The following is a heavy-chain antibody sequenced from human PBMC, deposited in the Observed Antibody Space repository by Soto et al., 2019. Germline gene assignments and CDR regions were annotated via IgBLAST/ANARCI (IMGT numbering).Heavy chain of an antibody. V-gene: IGHV4-39*01. J-gene: IGHJ4*02. Sequence: SETLSLTCTVSGGSISSSSYYWGWIRQPPGKGLGWIGSIYYSGSTYYNPSLKSRVTISVDTSKNQFSLKLSSVTAADTAVYYCARRGYYYASSGYFDWGQGTLVTVSS. D-gene: IGHD3-22*01. CDR1: GGSISSSSYY. CDR3: ARRGYYYASSGYFD. CDR2: IYYSGST.